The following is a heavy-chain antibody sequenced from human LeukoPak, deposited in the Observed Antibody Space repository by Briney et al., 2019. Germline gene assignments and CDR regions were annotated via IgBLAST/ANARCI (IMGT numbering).Heavy chain of an antibody. D-gene: IGHD5-18*01. Sequence: PSETLSLTCAVSGYSISSGYYWGWIRQPPGEGLKWIGSIYHSGSTYYNPSLRSRLTISVDTSKNQFSLKLSSVIAADTAVYFCARGTTAMADFDYWGQGTLVTVSS. V-gene: IGHV4-38-2*01. CDR2: IYHSGST. CDR1: GYSISSGYY. J-gene: IGHJ4*02. CDR3: ARGTTAMADFDY.